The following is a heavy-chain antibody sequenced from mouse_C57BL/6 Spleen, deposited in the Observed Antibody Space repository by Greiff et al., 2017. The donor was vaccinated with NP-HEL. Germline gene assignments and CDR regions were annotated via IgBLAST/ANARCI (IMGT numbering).Heavy chain of an antibody. CDR1: GFNIKNTY. J-gene: IGHJ4*01. CDR2: IDPANGNT. V-gene: IGHV14-3*01. D-gene: IGHD1-1*01. CDR3: ARGGGGSSYDYAMDY. Sequence: VQLKESVAELVRPGASVKLSCTASGFNIKNTYMHWVKQRPEQGLEWIGRIDPANGNTKYAPKFQGKATITADTSSNTAYLQLSSLTSEDTAIYYCARGGGGSSYDYAMDYWGQGTSVTVSS.